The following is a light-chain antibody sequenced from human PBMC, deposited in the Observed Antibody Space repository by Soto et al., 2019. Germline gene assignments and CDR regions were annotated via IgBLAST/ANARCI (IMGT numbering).Light chain of an antibody. J-gene: IGKJ4*01. CDR2: GAS. CDR1: RSVSSSF. CDR3: QQYGSSPPLT. Sequence: EIVLTQSPGTLSLSPGGRATLSCRASRSVSSSFLAWYQQKPGQAPRLLIYGASSRATGIPDRFSGSGSGTDFTLTISRLEPEDFEVYYCQQYGSSPPLTLGGGTKVEIK. V-gene: IGKV3-20*01.